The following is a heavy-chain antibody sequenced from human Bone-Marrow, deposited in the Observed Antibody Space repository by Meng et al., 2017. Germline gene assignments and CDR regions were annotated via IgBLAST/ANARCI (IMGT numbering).Heavy chain of an antibody. CDR1: GGPISSGNHY. J-gene: IGHJ2*01. D-gene: IGHD4-17*01. CDR3: ASLYGDSSVWYLDL. V-gene: IGHV4-31*03. CDR2: IYYSGST. Sequence: AQRQESGPGLVKPSQTLALTCTVSGGPISSGNHYWSWIRQHPGKGLEYIGYIYYSGSTYYNPSLKSRVIISVDTSKNQFSLRLNSVTAADTAVYYCASLYGDSSVWYLDLWGRGTLVTVSS.